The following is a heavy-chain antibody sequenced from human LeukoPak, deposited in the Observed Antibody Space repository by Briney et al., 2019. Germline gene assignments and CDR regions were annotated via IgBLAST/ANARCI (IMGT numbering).Heavy chain of an antibody. Sequence: SETLSLTCTVSGGSISSYYWSWLRQPPGKGLEWIGYIYYSGSTNYNPSLKSRVTISVDTSKNQFSLKLSSVTAADTAVYYCARPALPYSGSYLGDYYFDYWGQGTLVTVSS. CDR2: IYYSGST. D-gene: IGHD1-26*01. CDR3: ARPALPYSGSYLGDYYFDY. CDR1: GGSISSYY. J-gene: IGHJ4*02. V-gene: IGHV4-59*01.